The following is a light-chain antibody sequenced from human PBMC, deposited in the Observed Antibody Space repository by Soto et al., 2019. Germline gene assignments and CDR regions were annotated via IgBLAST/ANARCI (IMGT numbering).Light chain of an antibody. V-gene: IGLV2-8*01. CDR1: SSDVGGYNY. J-gene: IGLJ1*01. CDR3: SSYAGTINFYV. CDR2: EVT. Sequence: QYVLTQPPSASGSPGQSVTISCTGTSSDVGGYNYVSWYQQHPGKAPKLMIFEVTNRPSGVPDRFSGSKSGNTASLTVSGLQAEDEADYYCSSYAGTINFYVFGTGTKVTVL.